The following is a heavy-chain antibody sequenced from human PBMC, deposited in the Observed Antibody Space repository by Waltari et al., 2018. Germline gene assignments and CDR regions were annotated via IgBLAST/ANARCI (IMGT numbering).Heavy chain of an antibody. CDR1: GGTFSSYT. J-gene: IGHJ6*02. V-gene: IGHV1-69*02. CDR2: IIPILGIA. D-gene: IGHD3-3*01. CDR3: ARVECWSGYYHSCGMDV. Sequence: QVQLVQSGAEVKKPGSSVKVSCKASGGTFSSYTISWVRQAPGQGLEWMGRIIPILGIANNAQKFQGRDTSTADKATSTAYMEQSRLRTENTAVYYCARVECWSGYYHSCGMDVWGQGTTVTVSS.